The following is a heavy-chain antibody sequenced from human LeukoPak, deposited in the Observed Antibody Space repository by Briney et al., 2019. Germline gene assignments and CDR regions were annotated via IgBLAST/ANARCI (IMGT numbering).Heavy chain of an antibody. CDR2: ISSNSKYI. CDR1: GFTFSSYS. J-gene: IGHJ5*02. CDR3: ARDGAPYCSGGTCYLFYWFDP. D-gene: IGHD2-15*01. V-gene: IGHV3-21*01. Sequence: GGSLRLSCAASGFTFSSYSMNWVRQAPGKGPEWVSSISSNSKYIYYADSVKGRFTISRDNAKNSLYLQMNSLRAEDTAVYYCARDGAPYCSGGTCYLFYWFDPWGQGTLVTVSS.